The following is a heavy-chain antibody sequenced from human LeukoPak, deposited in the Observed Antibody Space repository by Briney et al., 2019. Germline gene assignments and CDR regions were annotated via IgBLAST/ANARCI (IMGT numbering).Heavy chain of an antibody. V-gene: IGHV1-69*13. Sequence: SVKVSCKASGGTFSSYAISWVRQAPGQGLEWMGGIIPIFGTANYAQKFQGRVTITADESTSTAYMELSSLRSEDTAVYYCARDEGGQGTYFDYWGQGTLVTVSS. J-gene: IGHJ4*02. D-gene: IGHD1-1*01. CDR2: IIPIFGTA. CDR1: GGTFSSYA. CDR3: ARDEGGQGTYFDY.